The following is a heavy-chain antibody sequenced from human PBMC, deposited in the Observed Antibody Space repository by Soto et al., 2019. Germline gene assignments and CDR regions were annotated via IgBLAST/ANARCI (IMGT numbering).Heavy chain of an antibody. Sequence: SETLSLTCAVYGASLSGYDWSRVRQPPGKGLQWIGEISQSGSTNYDPSLKSRVSISMDTSKNQFSLRLRSVTAADTASYYCARDPNANAFDIWGRGTMVTVSS. CDR2: ISQSGST. V-gene: IGHV4-34*01. J-gene: IGHJ3*02. CDR1: GASLSGYD. CDR3: ARDPNANAFDI.